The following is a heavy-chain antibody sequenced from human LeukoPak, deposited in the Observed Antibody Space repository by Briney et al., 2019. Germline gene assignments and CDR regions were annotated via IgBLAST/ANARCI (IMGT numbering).Heavy chain of an antibody. D-gene: IGHD6-19*01. Sequence: SETLSLTCTVSGGSISSYYWSWIRQPPGKGLEXXXYIYYSGSTNYNPSLKSRVTISVDTSKNQFSLKLSSVTAADTAVYYCARHRYSSGWHDAFDIWGQGTMVTVSS. CDR1: GGSISSYY. V-gene: IGHV4-59*08. J-gene: IGHJ3*02. CDR2: IYYSGST. CDR3: ARHRYSSGWHDAFDI.